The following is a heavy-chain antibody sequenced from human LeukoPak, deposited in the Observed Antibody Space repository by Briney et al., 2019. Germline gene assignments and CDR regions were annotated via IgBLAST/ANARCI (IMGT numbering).Heavy chain of an antibody. Sequence: GGSLTLSCAASGFTFSSYAMHWVRQAPGKGLGWVAVISYDVSNKYYGDSLKGGFTLPRANSKNPLYLKMNSLRAEATAVYSCARGPASRVGDAPGSWGPGTLVTVSS. CDR2: ISYDVSNK. CDR1: GFTFSSYA. D-gene: IGHD2-2*01. CDR3: ARGPASRVGDAPGS. V-gene: IGHV3-30-3*01. J-gene: IGHJ5*02.